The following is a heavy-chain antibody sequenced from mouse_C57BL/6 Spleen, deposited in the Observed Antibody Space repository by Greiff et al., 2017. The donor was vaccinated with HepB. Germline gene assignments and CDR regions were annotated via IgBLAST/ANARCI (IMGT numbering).Heavy chain of an antibody. CDR2: ISYDGSN. D-gene: IGHD3-3*01. Sequence: EVQLQQSGPGLVKPSQSLSLTCSVTGYSITSGYYWNWIRQFPGNKLEWMGYISYDGSNNYNPSLKNRISITRDTSKNQFFLKLNSVTTEDTATYYCARGTWGGLDYWGQGTTLTVSS. CDR1: GYSITSGYY. J-gene: IGHJ2*01. CDR3: ARGTWGGLDY. V-gene: IGHV3-6*01.